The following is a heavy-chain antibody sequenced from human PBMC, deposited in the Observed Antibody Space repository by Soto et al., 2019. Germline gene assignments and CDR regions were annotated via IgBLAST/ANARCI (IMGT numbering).Heavy chain of an antibody. D-gene: IGHD6-13*01. V-gene: IGHV5-51*01. CDR1: GYTFSGYW. CDR2: IDPVDSET. Sequence: EESLKISCKGSGYTFSGYWIAWVRQTPGKGLEWMGIIDPVDSETKYSPSFQGQVTMSADKSVTTAYLQWSSSWYPPYYYGMDVWGQGTTVTVSS. CDR3: V. J-gene: IGHJ6*02.